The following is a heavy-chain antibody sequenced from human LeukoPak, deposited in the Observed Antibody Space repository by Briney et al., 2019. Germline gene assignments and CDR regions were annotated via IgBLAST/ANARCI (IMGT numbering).Heavy chain of an antibody. V-gene: IGHV4-59*12. CDR1: GGSISSDY. CDR2: IYYSGTT. Sequence: PSETLSLTCTGPGGSGGSISSDYWGWLRQPPGKGLEWIGYIYYSGTTNYNPSLKGRVTISVDTSKNQFSLKLSSVTAADTAVYYCASNYDYVWGSYRYGGLGRFDYWGQGTLVTVSS. D-gene: IGHD3-16*02. J-gene: IGHJ4*02. CDR3: ASNYDYVWGSYRYGGLGRFDY.